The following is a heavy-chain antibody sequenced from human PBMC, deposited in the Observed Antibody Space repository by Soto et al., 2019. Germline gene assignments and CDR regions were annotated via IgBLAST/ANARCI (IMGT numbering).Heavy chain of an antibody. CDR3: VKDPNGEYIRAFDG. Sequence: GGSLRLSCEGPDFIFRTYAMSWVRQAPGKGLEWVSGINVGGTITMYADSVKGRFTISKDNSKKTLYLQMNSLRAEDTAIYYCVKDPNGEYIRAFDGWGQGTLVTVSS. CDR2: INVGGTIT. D-gene: IGHD3-10*01. J-gene: IGHJ4*02. CDR1: DFIFRTYA. V-gene: IGHV3-23*01.